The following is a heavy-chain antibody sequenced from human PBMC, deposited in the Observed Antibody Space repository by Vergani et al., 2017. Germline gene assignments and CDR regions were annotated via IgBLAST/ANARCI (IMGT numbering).Heavy chain of an antibody. D-gene: IGHD3-16*01. V-gene: IGHV4-4*08. CDR3: ARDGGSPGTAFDI. Sequence: QVQLQESGPGLVKPSETLSLTCTVSGGSISSYYWSWIRQPPGKGLEWIGYIYYSGSTYYNPSLKSRVTISVDTSKNQFSLKLSSVTAADTAVYYCARDGGSPGTAFDIWGQGTMVTVSS. J-gene: IGHJ3*02. CDR1: GGSISSYY. CDR2: IYYSGST.